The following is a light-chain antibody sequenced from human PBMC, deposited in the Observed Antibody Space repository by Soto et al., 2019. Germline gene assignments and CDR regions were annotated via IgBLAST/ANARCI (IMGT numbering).Light chain of an antibody. J-gene: IGKJ1*01. CDR1: RSISHW. Sequence: DIQMTQASSTMSSSIGDRVMSTCRDSRSISHWLAWYQQKPGKDPKILISDASILESGVQPRFSGSTSGTEFTLTISSLQPDDFTTYYCQQYHTYRTLGQGNKVDIK. CDR2: DAS. CDR3: QQYHTYRT. V-gene: IGKV1-5*01.